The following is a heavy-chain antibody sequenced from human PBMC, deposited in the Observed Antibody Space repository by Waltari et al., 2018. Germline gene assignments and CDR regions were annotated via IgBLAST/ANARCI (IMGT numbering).Heavy chain of an antibody. V-gene: IGHV3-33*01. CDR3: ASQSTTLFDY. CDR2: IWHDGSNE. J-gene: IGHJ4*02. D-gene: IGHD2-15*01. CDR1: GFTFSRFG. Sequence: QVQLVESGGGVVQPGRSLGLPCEASGFTFSRFGLHWVRQAPGKGLGWVAVIWHDGSNEYYVDSVKGRFTNSRDKSKNTLYLQMNSLRAEDSAVYYCASQSTTLFDYWGQGTLVTVSS.